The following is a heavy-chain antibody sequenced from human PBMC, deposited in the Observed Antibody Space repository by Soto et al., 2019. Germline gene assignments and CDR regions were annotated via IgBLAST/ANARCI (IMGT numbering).Heavy chain of an antibody. CDR1: GFNFNAYV. D-gene: IGHD2-2*01. Sequence: LRLSCAASGFNFNAYVMDWVRQAPGKGLEWVSIISFTGDSRYYADSVKDRFTISRDNSQNTLYLQMNSLRAEDTAVYYCAKKSCSSPGCPYGMDVWGQGTTVTVSS. V-gene: IGHV3-23*01. CDR2: ISFTGDSR. J-gene: IGHJ6*02. CDR3: AKKSCSSPGCPYGMDV.